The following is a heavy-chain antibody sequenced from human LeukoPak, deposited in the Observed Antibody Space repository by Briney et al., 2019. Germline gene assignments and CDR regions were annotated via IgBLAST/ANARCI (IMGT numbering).Heavy chain of an antibody. CDR1: GGSISSSSYY. Sequence: PSETLSLTCTVSGGSISSSSYYWGWIRQPPGKGLEWIGSIYYSGSTYYNPSLKSRVTISVDTSKNQFSLKLSSVTAADTAVYYCARLIAVPINGDAFDIWGQGTMVTVSS. V-gene: IGHV4-39*07. CDR3: ARLIAVPINGDAFDI. CDR2: IYYSGST. J-gene: IGHJ3*02. D-gene: IGHD6-19*01.